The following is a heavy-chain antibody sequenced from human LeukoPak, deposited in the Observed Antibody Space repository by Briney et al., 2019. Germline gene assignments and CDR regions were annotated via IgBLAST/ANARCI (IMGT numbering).Heavy chain of an antibody. CDR1: GGSISSYY. V-gene: IGHV4-59*01. CDR2: IYYSGST. D-gene: IGHD3-10*01. Sequence: PSETLSLTCTVSGGSISSYYWSWIRQPPGKGLEWIGYIYYSGSTNYNPSLKSRVTISVDTSKNQFSLKLSSVTAADTAVYYCARGFRVRGVGHPYMDVWGKGTTVTVSS. J-gene: IGHJ6*03. CDR3: ARGFRVRGVGHPYMDV.